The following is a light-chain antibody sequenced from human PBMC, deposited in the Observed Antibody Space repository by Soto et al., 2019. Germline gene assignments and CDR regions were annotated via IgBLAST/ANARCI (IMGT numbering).Light chain of an antibody. J-gene: IGKJ1*01. Sequence: EIVMTQSPATLSVSPGERATLSCRASQSVGNNLAWYQQRPGQAPRLLIYGGSSRATGIPDRFSGSGSGTDFTLTITRLEPEDFAVYYCEQYGSSPRTFGQGTKVDIK. CDR2: GGS. CDR1: QSVGNN. V-gene: IGKV3-20*01. CDR3: EQYGSSPRT.